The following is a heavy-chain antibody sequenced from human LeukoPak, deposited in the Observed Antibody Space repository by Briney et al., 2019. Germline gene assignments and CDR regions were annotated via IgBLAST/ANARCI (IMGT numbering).Heavy chain of an antibody. CDR2: INTNTGNP. D-gene: IGHD2-21*01. CDR3: TREIFHCGGPCRSL. J-gene: IGHJ4*02. Sequence: ASVTVSCKASGYTFTSYAMNWVRQAPGQGLEWMGWINTNTGNPTYAQDFTGRFVFSSDTSVSTAYLQISSLKAEDTAVYYCTREIFHCGGPCRSLWGQGTLVTVSS. CDR1: GYTFTSYA. V-gene: IGHV7-4-1*02.